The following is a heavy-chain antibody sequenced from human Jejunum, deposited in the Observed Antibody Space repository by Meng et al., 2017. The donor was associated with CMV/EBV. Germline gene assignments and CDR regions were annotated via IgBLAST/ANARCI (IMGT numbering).Heavy chain of an antibody. CDR3: ARYYSGWYFDY. V-gene: IGHV4-61*05. Sequence: VTGGSIISSPYYWGWVRQPPGKGLEWIGYIYYSGKINYNPSLKSRVTISVDTSKNQFSLKLSSVTAADTAVYFCARYYSGWYFDYWGQGTLVTVSS. J-gene: IGHJ4*02. CDR1: GGSIISSPYY. CDR2: IYYSGKI. D-gene: IGHD5-12*01.